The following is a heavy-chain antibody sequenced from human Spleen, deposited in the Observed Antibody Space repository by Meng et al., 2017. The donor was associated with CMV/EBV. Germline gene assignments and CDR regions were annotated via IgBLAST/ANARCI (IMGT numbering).Heavy chain of an antibody. J-gene: IGHJ4*02. Sequence: SETLSLTCSVSGGPISSSSYFWVWIRQPPGKGLEWIGSIFYSGTTYPNPSLKSRVTISVDTSKNQFSLKLSSVTAADTAVYYCARSDFWSGYYCFDQWGQGTLVTVSS. CDR1: GGPISSSSYF. V-gene: IGHV4-39*07. CDR3: ARSDFWSGYYCFDQ. D-gene: IGHD3-3*01. CDR2: IFYSGTT.